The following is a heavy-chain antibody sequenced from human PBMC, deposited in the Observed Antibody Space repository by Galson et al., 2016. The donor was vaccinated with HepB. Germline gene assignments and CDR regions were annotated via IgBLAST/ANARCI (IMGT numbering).Heavy chain of an antibody. J-gene: IGHJ4*02. CDR3: ARDESPYSYGPFDY. D-gene: IGHD5-18*01. CDR2: VYYTGST. V-gene: IGHV4-39*07. Sequence: SETLSLTCTVSGDSISSNSYYWGWIRQPPGKGLQWIGTVYYTGSTYYNPSLKSRVSISVDTSSNQFSLKLSSVTAADTAVYYCARDESPYSYGPFDYWGQGTLVTVSS. CDR1: GDSISSNSYY.